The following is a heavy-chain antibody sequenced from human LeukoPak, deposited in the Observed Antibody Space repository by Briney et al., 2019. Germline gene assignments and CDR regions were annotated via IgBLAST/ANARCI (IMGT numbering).Heavy chain of an antibody. CDR3: ARIGNYYFDY. CDR2: INHSGST. D-gene: IGHD1-1*01. V-gene: IGHV4-34*01. Sequence: PSETLSLTCAVYGGSFSGYYWSWIRQPPGKGLEWIGEINHSGSTNYNPSLKSRVTISVDKSKNQFFLKLTSVTAADTAVYYCARIGNYYFDYWGQGTLVTVSS. CDR1: GGSFSGYY. J-gene: IGHJ4*02.